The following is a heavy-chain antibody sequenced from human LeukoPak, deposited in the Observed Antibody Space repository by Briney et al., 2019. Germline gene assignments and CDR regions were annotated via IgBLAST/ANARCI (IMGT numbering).Heavy chain of an antibody. CDR2: IKSDGSST. Sequence: GGSLRLSCAASGFTFSSYWMHWVRQAPGEGLVWVSRIKSDGSSTSYADSVKGRFTISRDNAKNTLYLQMNSLRAEDTAVYYCAREVSNGWSFDYWGQGTLVTVSS. D-gene: IGHD6-19*01. CDR3: AREVSNGWSFDY. CDR1: GFTFSSYW. V-gene: IGHV3-74*01. J-gene: IGHJ4*02.